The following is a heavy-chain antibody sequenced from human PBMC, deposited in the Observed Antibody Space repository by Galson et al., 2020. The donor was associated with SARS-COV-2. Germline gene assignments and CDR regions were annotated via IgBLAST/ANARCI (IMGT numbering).Heavy chain of an antibody. D-gene: IGHD3-22*01. CDR1: GYTFTDYY. V-gene: IGHV1-2*04. CDR2: INPNSGGT. Sequence: ASVQVSCKASGYTFTDYYMHWVRQAPGQGLEWMGWINPNSGGTNYAQKFQGWVTMTRDTSISTAYMELSRLRSDDTAVYYCARLHYDSYAFDIWGQGTMVTVSS. CDR3: ARLHYDSYAFDI. J-gene: IGHJ3*02.